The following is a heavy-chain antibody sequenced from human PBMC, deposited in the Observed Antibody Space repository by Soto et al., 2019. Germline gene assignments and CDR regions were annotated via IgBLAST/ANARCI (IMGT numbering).Heavy chain of an antibody. Sequence: GGSLRLSCAASGFTFSSYAMSWVRQAPGKGLEWVSAISGSGGSTYYADSVKGRFTISRDNSKNTLYLQMSSPRAEDTAVYYCAKDAIFGVVINLDYWGQGTLVTVSS. D-gene: IGHD3-3*01. V-gene: IGHV3-23*01. CDR2: ISGSGGST. CDR1: GFTFSSYA. J-gene: IGHJ4*02. CDR3: AKDAIFGVVINLDY.